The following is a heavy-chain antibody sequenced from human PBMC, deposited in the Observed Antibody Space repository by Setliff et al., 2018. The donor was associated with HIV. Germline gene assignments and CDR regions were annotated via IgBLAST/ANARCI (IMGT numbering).Heavy chain of an antibody. D-gene: IGHD1-26*01. J-gene: IGHJ4*02. CDR3: AKILNSHGN. CDR1: AGSFSIFA. CDR2: MMTIFGTP. V-gene: IGHV1-69*13. Sequence: SVKVSCKSSAGSFSIFAINWVRQAPGQGLEWMGGMMTIFGTPNYAEKFQGRVTMTADESTSTAYMELSSLTSDDTAVYYCAKILNSHGNWGQGTLVTVSS.